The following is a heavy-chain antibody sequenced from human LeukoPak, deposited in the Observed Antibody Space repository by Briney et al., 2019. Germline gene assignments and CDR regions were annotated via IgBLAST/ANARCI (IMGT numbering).Heavy chain of an antibody. CDR3: ARGRTAMVTN. Sequence: TPSETLSLTCPVSGGSISSYYWSWIRQPAWKGLEWIGRIYSSGSTNYNPSLKSRVTMSVDTSKNQFSLKLSSVTAADTAVYYCARGRTAMVTNWGQGTLVTVSS. D-gene: IGHD5-18*01. J-gene: IGHJ4*02. V-gene: IGHV4-4*07. CDR1: GGSISSYY. CDR2: IYSSGST.